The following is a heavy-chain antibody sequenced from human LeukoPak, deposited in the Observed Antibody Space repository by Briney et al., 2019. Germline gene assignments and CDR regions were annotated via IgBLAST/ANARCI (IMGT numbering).Heavy chain of an antibody. CDR3: AKAPGSNMVRGGGTFIY. D-gene: IGHD3-10*01. Sequence: GGSLRLSCAASGFTFSSYEMNWVRQAPGKGLEWVAFIRYDGSNKYYADSVKGRFTISRDNSKNTLYLQMNSLRAEDKAVYYCAKAPGSNMVRGGGTFIYWGQGTLVTVSS. CDR2: IRYDGSNK. CDR1: GFTFSSYE. J-gene: IGHJ4*02. V-gene: IGHV3-30*02.